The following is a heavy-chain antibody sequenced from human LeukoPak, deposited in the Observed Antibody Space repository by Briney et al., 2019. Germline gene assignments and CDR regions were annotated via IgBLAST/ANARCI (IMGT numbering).Heavy chain of an antibody. Sequence: SETLSLTCTVSGGSISSGDYYWSWIRQPPGKGLEWIGYIYYSGSTYYNPSLKSRVTISVDTSENQFSLKLSSVTAADTAVYYCARGKNQDIVVVPASYYFDYWGQGTLVTVSS. D-gene: IGHD2-2*01. J-gene: IGHJ4*02. CDR3: ARGKNQDIVVVPASYYFDY. CDR2: IYYSGST. V-gene: IGHV4-30-4*08. CDR1: GGSISSGDYY.